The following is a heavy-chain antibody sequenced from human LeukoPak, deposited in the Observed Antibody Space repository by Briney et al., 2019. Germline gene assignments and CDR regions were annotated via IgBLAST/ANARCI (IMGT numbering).Heavy chain of an antibody. J-gene: IGHJ5*01. Sequence: GGSLRLSRAASGLTFSDYDMHGLRQAPGKGLEDVAFMSYEGNNKFYEDSVKGRFTISRDNSKNTLSLKMSSLRAEDTAVFYCAKDLGTPGYNFDCLGQGTLVTVSS. V-gene: IGHV3-30*02. D-gene: IGHD5-24*01. CDR2: MSYEGNNK. CDR1: GLTFSDYD. CDR3: AKDLGTPGYNFDC.